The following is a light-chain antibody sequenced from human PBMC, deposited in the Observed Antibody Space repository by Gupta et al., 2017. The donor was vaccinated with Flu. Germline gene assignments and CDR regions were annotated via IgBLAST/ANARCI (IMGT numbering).Light chain of an antibody. Sequence: QSVLTQPPSASGTPGQRVTISCSGSSSDIGRRPVNWYQHLPGTAPKLLIYNNDQRPSGVSDRFSGSKSGTSASLAISGLQSEDDADYYCITWVDSLRAYVFGSGTKVTVL. CDR3: ITWVDSLRAYV. J-gene: IGLJ1*01. V-gene: IGLV1-44*01. CDR1: SSDIGRRP. CDR2: NND.